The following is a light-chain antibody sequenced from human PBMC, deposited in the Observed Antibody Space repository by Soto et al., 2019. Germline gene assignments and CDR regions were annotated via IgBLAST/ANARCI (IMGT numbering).Light chain of an antibody. J-gene: IGLJ1*01. CDR1: SSNIGSNY. CDR3: AAWDDSLSANYV. Sequence: QSVLTQPPSACGTPGQRVTISFSGRSSNIGSNYVYLYQQLPGTAPKLLIYRNNPRPSGVPDRFSDSKSGTSASLAISGLRSEDEADYYWAAWDDSLSANYVFGTGTKLTVL. V-gene: IGLV1-47*01. CDR2: RNN.